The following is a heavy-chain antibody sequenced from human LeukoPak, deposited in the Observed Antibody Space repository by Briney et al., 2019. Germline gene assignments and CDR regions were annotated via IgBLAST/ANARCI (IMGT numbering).Heavy chain of an antibody. CDR1: GGSISRYY. CDR3: ARDPGDNWYSDL. D-gene: IGHD7-27*01. CDR2: IYSSGSA. J-gene: IGHJ2*01. V-gene: IGHV4-4*07. Sequence: SETLSLTCTVSGGSISRYYWSWIRQPAGEGLEWIGRIYSSGSANYNPSLRSRVIVSVDASKNQFSLRLRSVTAADTAVYYCARDPGDNWYSDLWGRGPLVTVSS.